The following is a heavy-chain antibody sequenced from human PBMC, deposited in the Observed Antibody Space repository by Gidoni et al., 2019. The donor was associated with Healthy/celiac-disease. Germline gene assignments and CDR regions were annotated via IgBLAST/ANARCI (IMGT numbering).Heavy chain of an antibody. CDR1: GFTFSRYS. CDR2: ISSSSSYI. J-gene: IGHJ4*02. V-gene: IGHV3-21*01. CDR3: ARDRGIAAAGTGLDY. Sequence: EVQLVESGGGLVKPGGSLRLSCAASGFTFSRYSMNWVRQAPGKGLEWVSSISSSSSYIYYADSVKGRFTISRDNAKNSLYLQMNSLRAEDTAVYYCARDRGIAAAGTGLDYWGQGTLVTVSS. D-gene: IGHD6-13*01.